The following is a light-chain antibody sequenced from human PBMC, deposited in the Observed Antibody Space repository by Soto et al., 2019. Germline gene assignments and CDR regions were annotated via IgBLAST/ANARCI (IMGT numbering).Light chain of an antibody. V-gene: IGKV1-9*01. Sequence: DIQMTQSPSSLSASVGDRCTITCRASQGIRSYLAWYQQKPGKAPKLLIYAASTLQSGVPSRFSGGGSGTAFTLTISSLQPEDVATYYCQQYNGYSWTFGQGTKVDIK. CDR1: QGIRSY. CDR3: QQYNGYSWT. CDR2: AAS. J-gene: IGKJ1*01.